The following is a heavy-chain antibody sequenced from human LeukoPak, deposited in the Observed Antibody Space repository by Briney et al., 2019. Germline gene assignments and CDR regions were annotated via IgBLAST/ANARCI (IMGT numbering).Heavy chain of an antibody. Sequence: GGSLRLSCAASGFTFSSYWMHWVRQAPGKGLVWVSHINSDGSSTSYADSVKGRFTISRDNAKNTLYLQMNSLRAEDTAVYYCARKQWLVYYYYGMDVWGQGTTVTVSS. CDR1: GFTFSSYW. D-gene: IGHD6-19*01. J-gene: IGHJ6*02. CDR2: INSDGSST. V-gene: IGHV3-74*01. CDR3: ARKQWLVYYYYGMDV.